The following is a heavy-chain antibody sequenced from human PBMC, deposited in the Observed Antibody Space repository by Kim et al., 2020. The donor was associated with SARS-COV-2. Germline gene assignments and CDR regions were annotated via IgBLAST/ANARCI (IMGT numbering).Heavy chain of an antibody. D-gene: IGHD6-13*01. J-gene: IGHJ6*02. CDR3: ARDDAAAYDYYYGMDV. V-gene: IGHV4-39*07. Sequence: SLKSGVTISVDTSKNQFSLKLSSVTAADTAVYYCARDDAAAYDYYYGMDVWGQGTTVTVSS.